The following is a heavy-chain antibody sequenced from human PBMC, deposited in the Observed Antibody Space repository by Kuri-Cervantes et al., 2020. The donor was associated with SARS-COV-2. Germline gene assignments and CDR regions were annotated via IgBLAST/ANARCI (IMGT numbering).Heavy chain of an antibody. CDR1: GFTFSSYA. V-gene: IGHV3-23*01. J-gene: IGHJ6*03. CDR2: ISDSGDST. D-gene: IGHD6-19*01. Sequence: GGSLRLSCAASGFTFSSYAMSWVRQAPGQGLEWVSGISDSGDSTNYADSVKGRFTISRDNSKNTVYLEMDSLRADDTAVYYCAKDQLGQWLVYYYYMDVWGKGTTVTGAS. CDR3: AKDQLGQWLVYYYYMDV.